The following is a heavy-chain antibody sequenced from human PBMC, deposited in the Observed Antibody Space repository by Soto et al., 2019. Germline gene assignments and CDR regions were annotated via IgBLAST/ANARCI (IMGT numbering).Heavy chain of an antibody. Sequence: QVQLQQWGAGLLKPSETLSLTCAVYGGSFSGYYWSWIRQPPGKGLEWIGEINHSGSTNYNPSLKSRVTISVDTSKNQFSLKLSSVTAADTAVYYCARVRKGFWSGYYAPPFDYWGQGTLVTVSS. CDR3: ARVRKGFWSGYYAPPFDY. J-gene: IGHJ4*02. CDR2: INHSGST. D-gene: IGHD3-3*01. V-gene: IGHV4-34*01. CDR1: GGSFSGYY.